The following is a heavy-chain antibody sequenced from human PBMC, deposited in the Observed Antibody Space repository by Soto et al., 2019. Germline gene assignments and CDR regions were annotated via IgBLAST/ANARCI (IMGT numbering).Heavy chain of an antibody. Sequence: EVQLLESGGGLVQPGGSLRLSCAASGFTFSSYAMSWVRQAPGKGLEWVSAISGSVGSTYYADSVKGRFTISRDTSKNTLYLQMNSLRAEDTAVYYCAKDPAEYNWNYYFYYWGQGTLVTVSS. J-gene: IGHJ4*02. CDR3: AKDPAEYNWNYYFYY. CDR1: GFTFSSYA. D-gene: IGHD1-7*01. V-gene: IGHV3-23*01. CDR2: ISGSVGST.